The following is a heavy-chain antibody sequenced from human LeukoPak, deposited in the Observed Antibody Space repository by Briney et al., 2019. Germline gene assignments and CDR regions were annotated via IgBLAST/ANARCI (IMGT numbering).Heavy chain of an antibody. CDR3: AKAEGSLVGATTFDY. V-gene: IGHV3-23*01. CDR1: GFTFSSYG. Sequence: HPGGSLRLSCAASGFTFSSYGMSWVRQAPGKGLEWVSAISGSGGSTYYADSVKGRFTISRDNSANTLYLQMNSLRAEDTAVYYCAKAEGSLVGATTFDYWGQGTLVTVSS. D-gene: IGHD1-26*01. CDR2: ISGSGGST. J-gene: IGHJ4*02.